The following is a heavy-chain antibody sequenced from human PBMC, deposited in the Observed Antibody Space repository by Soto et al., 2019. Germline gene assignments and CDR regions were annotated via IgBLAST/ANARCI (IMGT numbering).Heavy chain of an antibody. J-gene: IGHJ6*03. CDR3: ARGSEDRNSGWPHYYYYYMDV. CDR1: GYTFTSYA. Sequence: ASVKVSCKASGYTFTSYAMHWVRQAPGQRLEWMGWINAGNGNTKYSQKFQGRVTITRDTSASTAYMELSSLRSEDTAVYYCARGSEDRNSGWPHYYYYYMDVWGKGTTVTVSS. D-gene: IGHD6-19*01. CDR2: INAGNGNT. V-gene: IGHV1-3*01.